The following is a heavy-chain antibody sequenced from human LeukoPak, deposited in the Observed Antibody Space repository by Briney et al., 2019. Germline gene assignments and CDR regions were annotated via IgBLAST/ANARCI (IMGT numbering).Heavy chain of an antibody. CDR1: GGSISSSSYY. CDR2: IYYSGST. V-gene: IGHV4-61*05. CDR3: ARSIYSRYSSDYFDY. J-gene: IGHJ4*02. Sequence: SETLSLTCTVSGGSISSSSYYWGWIRQPPGKGLEWIGYIYYSGSTNYNPSLKSRVTISVDTSKNQFSLKLSSVTAADTAVYYCARSIYSRYSSDYFDYWGQGTLVTVSS. D-gene: IGHD6-13*01.